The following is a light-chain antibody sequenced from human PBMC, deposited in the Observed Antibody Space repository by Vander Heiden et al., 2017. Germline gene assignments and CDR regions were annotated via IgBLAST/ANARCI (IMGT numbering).Light chain of an antibody. CDR3: QQSYSVPWT. J-gene: IGKJ1*01. CDR2: ATS. Sequence: DIQMTQSPSSLSASVGDRFTITCRASQPINSYLNWYQEKPGKAPNLLIYATSNLQSGVPSRFSGSGSGPDFTLTIRSVQPEDFATYFCQQSYSVPWTFGQGTKVEIK. CDR1: QPINSY. V-gene: IGKV1-39*01.